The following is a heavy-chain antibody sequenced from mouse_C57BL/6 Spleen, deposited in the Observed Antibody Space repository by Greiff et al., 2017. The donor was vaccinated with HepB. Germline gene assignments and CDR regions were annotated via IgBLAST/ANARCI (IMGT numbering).Heavy chain of an antibody. CDR2: INPSSGYT. D-gene: IGHD1-1*01. V-gene: IGHV1-7*01. Sequence: QVQLQQSGAELAKPGASVKLSCKASGSTFTSYWMHWVKQRPGQGLEWIGYINPSSGYTKYNQKFKDKATLTADKSSSTAYMQLSSLTYEDSAVYYCARHYGSSYWYFDVWGTGTTVTVSS. CDR1: GSTFTSYW. CDR3: ARHYGSSYWYFDV. J-gene: IGHJ1*03.